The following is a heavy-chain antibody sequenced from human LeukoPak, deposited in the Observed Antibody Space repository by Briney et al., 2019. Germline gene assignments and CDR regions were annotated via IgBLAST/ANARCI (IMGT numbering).Heavy chain of an antibody. Sequence: PGGSLRLSCAASGFTFSSYGMHWVRQAPSKGLGWEAVISYDGSNKYYADSVKGRFTISRDNSKNTLYLQMNSLRAEDTAVYYCAKDHPDYGDYVVDPWGQGTLVTVSS. CDR2: ISYDGSNK. J-gene: IGHJ5*02. D-gene: IGHD4-17*01. CDR1: GFTFSSYG. CDR3: AKDHPDYGDYVVDP. V-gene: IGHV3-30*18.